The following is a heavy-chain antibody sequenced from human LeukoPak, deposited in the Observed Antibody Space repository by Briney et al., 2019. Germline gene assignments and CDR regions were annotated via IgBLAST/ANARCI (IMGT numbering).Heavy chain of an antibody. CDR3: ASRSSSWATFDY. V-gene: IGHV3-48*01. D-gene: IGHD6-13*01. CDR1: GFTFSSYR. J-gene: IGHJ4*02. CDR2: IDSSGSTI. Sequence: GGSLRLSCAVSGFTFSSYRMNWVRQAPGKGLEWVSYIDSSGSTIYYADSVKGRFTISRDNAKNSLYLQMNSPRAEDTAVYYCASRSSSWATFDYWGQGTLVTVSS.